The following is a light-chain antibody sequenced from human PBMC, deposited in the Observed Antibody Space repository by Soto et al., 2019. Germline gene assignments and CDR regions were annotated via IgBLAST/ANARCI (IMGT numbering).Light chain of an antibody. Sequence: HMTQSPSTLSSAVGDRVPVTCRASQSINSWLAWYQQKPGKAPKLLIYAASSLQSGVPSRFSGSGSGTDFTLTISSLQPEDFATYYCLQDYNYPWTFGQGTKVDI. J-gene: IGKJ1*01. CDR1: QSINSW. CDR3: LQDYNYPWT. V-gene: IGKV1-6*01. CDR2: AAS.